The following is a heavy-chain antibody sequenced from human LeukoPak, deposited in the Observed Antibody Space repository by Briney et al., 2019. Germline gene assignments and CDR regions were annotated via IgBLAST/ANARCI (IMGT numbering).Heavy chain of an antibody. V-gene: IGHV4-59*08. CDR1: GGSISGDH. Sequence: SETLSLTCTVSGGSISGDHWNWIRQPPGKGLEWIGYIYYSGNTNYNPSLKSRVTISVDTSKNQFSLKLSSVTAADTAVYYCARQNDFDIWGQGTMVTVSS. CDR3: ARQNDFDI. CDR2: IYYSGNT. J-gene: IGHJ3*02.